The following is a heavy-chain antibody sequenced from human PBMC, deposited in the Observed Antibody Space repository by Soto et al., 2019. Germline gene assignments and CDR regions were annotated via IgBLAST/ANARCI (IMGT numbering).Heavy chain of an antibody. CDR1: GFTFSSYG. V-gene: IGHV3-30*18. CDR2: ISYDGSNK. J-gene: IGHJ4*02. D-gene: IGHD6-13*01. Sequence: GGSLRLSCAASGFTFSSYGMHWVRQAPGKGLEWVAVISYDGSNKYYADSVKGRFTISRDNSKNTLYLQMNSLRAEDTAVYYCAKGNSSSGLDYWGQGTLVTVSS. CDR3: AKGNSSSGLDY.